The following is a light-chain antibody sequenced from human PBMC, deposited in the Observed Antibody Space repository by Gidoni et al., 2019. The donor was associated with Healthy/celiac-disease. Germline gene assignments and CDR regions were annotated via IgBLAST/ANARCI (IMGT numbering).Light chain of an antibody. V-gene: IGKV1-39*01. J-gene: IGKJ2*01. CDR1: QSISSY. CDR2: AAS. CDR3: QQSDNTPRT. Sequence: DILMTQSPSSLSASVGDRVTITCRASQSISSYLNWYQQKPGKAPKLLIYAASILESGVPSRFSGSGSGTDFTLTISSLQPEDIATYYCQQSDNTPRTFGQGTKLEIK.